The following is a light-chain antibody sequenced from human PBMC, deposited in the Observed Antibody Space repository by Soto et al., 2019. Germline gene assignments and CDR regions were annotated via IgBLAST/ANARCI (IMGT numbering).Light chain of an antibody. V-gene: IGKV3-20*01. J-gene: IGKJ1*01. Sequence: EIVLPQSPGTLSLSPGERATLSCRASQSVSSSYLAWYQQKPGQAPRLLIYGASSRATVIPDRFSGSGSGTDFTLTISRLEPEDFAVYYCQQYGSPPGTFGQGTKVDIK. CDR1: QSVSSSY. CDR2: GAS. CDR3: QQYGSPPGT.